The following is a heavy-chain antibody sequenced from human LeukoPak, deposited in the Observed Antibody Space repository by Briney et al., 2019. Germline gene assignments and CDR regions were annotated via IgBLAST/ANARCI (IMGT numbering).Heavy chain of an antibody. Sequence: SETLSLTCAVSGDSISSNYCWRWVRQFPGKGLEWIGEVYRRGSTSYNPSLKSRVVISIDKSKNQYSLNLNSVAAADTAMYYCGRHAYGDSSAAFDIWGQGTMVIVSS. CDR3: GRHAYGDSSAAFDI. CDR1: GDSISSNYC. J-gene: IGHJ3*02. V-gene: IGHV4-4*02. D-gene: IGHD4-17*01. CDR2: VYRRGST.